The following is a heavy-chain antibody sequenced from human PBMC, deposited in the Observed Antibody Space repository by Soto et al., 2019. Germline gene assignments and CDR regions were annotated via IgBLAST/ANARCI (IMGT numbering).Heavy chain of an antibody. Sequence: EVQLVESGGGLVQPGGSLRLSCVVSGFTFSSSWMHWVRQGPGKGLVWVSRMNPDGSAINYADSVKGRFTTSRDNAKNIIYLQMNSLRAEDTALSYCVTGWSEYWGQGTLVTVSS. J-gene: IGHJ4*02. D-gene: IGHD2-15*01. V-gene: IGHV3-74*01. CDR2: MNPDGSAI. CDR1: GFTFSSSW. CDR3: VTGWSEY.